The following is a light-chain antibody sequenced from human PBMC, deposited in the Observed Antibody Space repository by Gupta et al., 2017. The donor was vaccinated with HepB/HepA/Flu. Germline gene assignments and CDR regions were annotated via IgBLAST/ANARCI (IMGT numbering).Light chain of an antibody. V-gene: IGKV3-11*01. CDR2: DAS. Sequence: PGERATLSCWASQSVSSNLAWYQQKPGQAPRLLMYDASNRAAGIPARFSGSGSGTDFTLTISRLEPEDFAVYHCQQRNTWPLTFGGGTKVEIK. CDR1: QSVSSN. CDR3: QQRNTWPLT. J-gene: IGKJ4*01.